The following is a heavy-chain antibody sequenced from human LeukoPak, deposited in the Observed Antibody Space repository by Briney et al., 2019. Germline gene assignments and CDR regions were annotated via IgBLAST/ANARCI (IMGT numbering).Heavy chain of an antibody. CDR3: ARGLVGIGVLDY. J-gene: IGHJ4*02. CDR1: GGSISSSYY. D-gene: IGHD1-26*01. CDR2: IYTSGST. Sequence: SETLSLTCTVSGGSISSSYYWGWIRQPPGKGLEWIGRIYTSGSTNYNPSLKSRVTMSVDTSKNQFSLKLSSVTAADTAVYYCARGLVGIGVLDYWGQGTLVTVSS. V-gene: IGHV4-4*07.